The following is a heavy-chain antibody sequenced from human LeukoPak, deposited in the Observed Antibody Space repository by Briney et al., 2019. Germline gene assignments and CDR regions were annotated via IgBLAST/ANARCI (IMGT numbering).Heavy chain of an antibody. D-gene: IGHD2-2*01. CDR1: RGSLSSSSYY. CDR2: IYYTGST. J-gene: IGHJ4*02. V-gene: IGHV4-39*02. Sequence: PSETLSLTRTVSRGSLSSSSYYWGWIRQPPGKGLERIVGIYYTGSTNYNTYLKNRVTISVNTSKNHYSLEPSSLTAADTAVYYCARGSDDCASTTCPRRFDYWGQRTLVTVSS. CDR3: ARGSDDCASTTCPRRFDY.